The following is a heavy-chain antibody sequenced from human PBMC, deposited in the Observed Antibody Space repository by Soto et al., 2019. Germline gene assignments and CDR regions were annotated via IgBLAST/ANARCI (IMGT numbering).Heavy chain of an antibody. CDR3: AREVITLTTDWYFDL. CDR2: IYDSGST. D-gene: IGHD4-17*01. V-gene: IGHV4-30-4*01. CDR1: GGSISGGVGGLYY. J-gene: IGHJ2*01. Sequence: QLQLRESGPGLVKPSETLSLTCTVSGGSISGGVGGLYYWSWIRQPPGKGLEWIGYIYDSGSTYYNPSLTTRVTISVDTSKNQSSLRLSSVTAADTAVYYCAREVITLTTDWYFDLWGRGTLVTVSS.